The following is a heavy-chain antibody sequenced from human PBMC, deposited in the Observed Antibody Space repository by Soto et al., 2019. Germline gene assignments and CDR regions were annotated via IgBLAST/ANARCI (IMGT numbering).Heavy chain of an antibody. CDR3: ARDELRFLPQPPDV. CDR1: GFTFSSYG. D-gene: IGHD3-3*01. V-gene: IGHV3-33*01. Sequence: PGGSLRLSCAASGFTFSSYGMHWVRQAPGKGLEWVAVIWYDGSNKYYADSVKGRFTISRDNSKNTLYLQMNSLRAEDTAVYYCARDELRFLPQPPDVWGQGTTVTVSS. CDR2: IWYDGSNK. J-gene: IGHJ6*02.